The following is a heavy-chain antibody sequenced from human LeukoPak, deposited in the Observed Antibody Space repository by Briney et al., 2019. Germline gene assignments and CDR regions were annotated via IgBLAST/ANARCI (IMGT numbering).Heavy chain of an antibody. J-gene: IGHJ4*02. CDR1: GFTFSTYW. Sequence: GGSLRLSCVASGFTFSTYWMHWVRQAPGKGLVWVSRINIDGSSTNYADSVKGRFTISRDNAKNTLYMQMNSLRGEYTAVYYCARGAQLTGMASDHWGQGTLVTVSS. CDR2: INIDGSST. CDR3: ARGAQLTGMASDH. V-gene: IGHV3-74*01. D-gene: IGHD3-9*01.